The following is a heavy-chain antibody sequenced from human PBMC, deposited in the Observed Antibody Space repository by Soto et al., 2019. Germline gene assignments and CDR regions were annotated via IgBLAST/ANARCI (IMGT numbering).Heavy chain of an antibody. CDR2: FNPEDGET. D-gene: IGHD6-13*01. Sequence: QVQLVQSGAEVKKPGASVKVSCKVSGYTLTELSMHWVRQAPGKGLEWMGGFNPEDGETIYAQKFQGRVTMTEDTSTDTAYMVLSSLRSEDTAVYYCATMPSSSWSFDYWGQGTLVTVSS. CDR1: GYTLTELS. V-gene: IGHV1-24*01. J-gene: IGHJ4*02. CDR3: ATMPSSSWSFDY.